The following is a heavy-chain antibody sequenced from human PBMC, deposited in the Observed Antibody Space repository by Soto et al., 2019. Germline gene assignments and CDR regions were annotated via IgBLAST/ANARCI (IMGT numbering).Heavy chain of an antibody. Sequence: QVQLQESGPGLVKPSETLSLTCTVSGGSISSYYWSWIRQPPGKGLEWIGYIYYSGSTNYNPSLESRVTISVATTKNQSSLKLSSVTAADTAVYYCARFNGYFDLWGRGTLVTVSS. CDR2: IYYSGST. CDR1: GGSISSYY. V-gene: IGHV4-59*08. J-gene: IGHJ2*01. CDR3: ARFNGYFDL.